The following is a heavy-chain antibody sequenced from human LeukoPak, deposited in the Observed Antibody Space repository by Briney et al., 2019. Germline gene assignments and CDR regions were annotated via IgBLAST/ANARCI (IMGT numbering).Heavy chain of an antibody. J-gene: IGHJ3*02. D-gene: IGHD2-15*01. Sequence: SETLSLTCAVSGYSISSGYYWGWFRQPPGKELGGFGSIYHSGSTYYNPSIKSRVTISVDTSKNQFSLKLGSVTAADTAVYYCARDPRSSGSDAFDIWGQGTMVTVSS. CDR1: GYSISSGYY. V-gene: IGHV4-38-2*02. CDR3: ARDPRSSGSDAFDI. CDR2: IYHSGST.